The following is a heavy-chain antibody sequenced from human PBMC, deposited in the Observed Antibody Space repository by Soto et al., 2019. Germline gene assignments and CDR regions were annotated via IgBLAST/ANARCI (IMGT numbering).Heavy chain of an antibody. V-gene: IGHV4-59*08. J-gene: IGHJ6*03. Sequence: SETLSLTCTVSGGSISSYYWSWVRQPPGKGLEWIGYIYYSGSTNYNPSLKSRVTIPVDTSKNQFSLKLSSVTAADTAVYYCARQPPPSSSWDGGNYYPHYLLAVWGKGTTVTVSS. CDR3: ARQPPPSSSWDGGNYYPHYLLAV. CDR2: IYYSGST. D-gene: IGHD6-13*01. CDR1: GGSISSYY.